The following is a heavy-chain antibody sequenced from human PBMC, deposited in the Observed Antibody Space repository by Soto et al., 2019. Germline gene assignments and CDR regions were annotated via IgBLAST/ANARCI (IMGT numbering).Heavy chain of an antibody. CDR3: ATDLGMVYANKHY. J-gene: IGHJ4*02. CDR1: GYSISSGYY. CDR2: IYHSGST. D-gene: IGHD2-8*01. V-gene: IGHV4-38-2*02. Sequence: SETLSLTCAVSGYSISSGYYWGWIRQPPGKGLEWIGSIYHSGSTYYNPSLKSRVTISVDTSKNQFSLKLSSLRSEDTAVYYCATDLGMVYANKHYWGQGTLVTVSS.